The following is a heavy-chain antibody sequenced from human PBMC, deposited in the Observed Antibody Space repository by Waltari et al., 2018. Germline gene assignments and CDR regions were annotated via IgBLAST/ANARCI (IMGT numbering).Heavy chain of an antibody. Sequence: EVQLVQSGAEVKKPGESLKISCKGSGYSFTSYWIGWVRQLPGKGLEWMGISYPGDSDTRYSPSFQGQVTISADKSISTAYLQWSSLKASDTAMYYCARLEWSKEDYYYYGMDVWGQGTTVTVSS. J-gene: IGHJ6*02. CDR1: GYSFTSYW. CDR3: ARLEWSKEDYYYYGMDV. V-gene: IGHV5-51*01. D-gene: IGHD3-3*01. CDR2: SYPGDSDT.